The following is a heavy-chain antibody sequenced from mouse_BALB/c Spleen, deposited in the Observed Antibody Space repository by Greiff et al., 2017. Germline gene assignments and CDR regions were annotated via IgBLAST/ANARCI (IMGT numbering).Heavy chain of an antibody. CDR1: GYAFTNYL. J-gene: IGHJ4*01. CDR3: ARLAGTNAMDY. CDR2: INPGSGGT. D-gene: IGHD4-1*01. Sequence: VQLQQSGAELVRPGTSVTVSCKASGYAFTNYLIEWVKQRPGQGLEWIGVINPGSGGTNYNEKFKGKATLTADKSSSTAYMQLSSLTSDDSAVYFCARLAGTNAMDYWGQGTSVTVSS. V-gene: IGHV1-54*01.